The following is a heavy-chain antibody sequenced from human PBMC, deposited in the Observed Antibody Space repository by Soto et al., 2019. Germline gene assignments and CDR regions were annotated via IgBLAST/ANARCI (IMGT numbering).Heavy chain of an antibody. Sequence: AGGSLRLSCAASGFSFSTYGMHWGRQAPGKGLEWVAFISNDGSNKYYADSVKGRFTISRDNSKNTLYLQMNSLRAEDTAVYYCAKEFGTYWAFDYWGQGTLVTVSS. D-gene: IGHD1-26*01. CDR3: AKEFGTYWAFDY. J-gene: IGHJ4*01. CDR1: GFSFSTYG. V-gene: IGHV3-30*18. CDR2: ISNDGSNK.